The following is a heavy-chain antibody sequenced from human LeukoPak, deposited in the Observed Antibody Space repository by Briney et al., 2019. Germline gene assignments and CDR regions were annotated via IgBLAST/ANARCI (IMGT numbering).Heavy chain of an antibody. J-gene: IGHJ4*02. CDR2: ISAYNGNT. Sequence: ASVKVSCKASGYTFTSYGISWVRQAPGQGLEWMGWISAYNGNTNYAQKLQGRVTMTTDTSTSTAYMELRSLRSDDTAVYYCARDKVYCSGGSCYAKYYFDYWGQGTLVTVSS. CDR1: GYTFTSYG. CDR3: ARDKVYCSGGSCYAKYYFDY. D-gene: IGHD2-15*01. V-gene: IGHV1-18*04.